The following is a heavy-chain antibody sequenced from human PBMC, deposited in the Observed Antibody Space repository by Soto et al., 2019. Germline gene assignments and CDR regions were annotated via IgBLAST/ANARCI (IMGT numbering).Heavy chain of an antibody. D-gene: IGHD3-22*01. CDR3: ARGGRKGSGYFSLDY. CDR1: GGSFSGYY. V-gene: IGHV4-34*01. CDR2: INHSGST. J-gene: IGHJ4*02. Sequence: QVQLQQWGAGLLKPSETLSLTCAVYGGSFSGYYWSWIRQPPGKGLEWIGEINHSGSTNYNPSLKSRVTISVDTSKNQFSLKLSSVTAADTAVYYCARGGRKGSGYFSLDYWGQGTLVTVFS.